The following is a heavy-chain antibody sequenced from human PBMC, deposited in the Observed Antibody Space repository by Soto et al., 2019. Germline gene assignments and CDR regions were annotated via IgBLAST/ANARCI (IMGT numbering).Heavy chain of an antibody. CDR1: GYTFTSYD. D-gene: IGHD3-10*01. V-gene: IGHV1-8*01. J-gene: IGHJ6*02. CDR2: MNPNSGNT. Sequence: QVQLVQSGAEVKKPGASVKVSCKASGYTFTSYDINWVRQDTGQGLEWMGWMNPNSGNTGYAQKFQGRVTMTSNTSISTAYMELSSRRSEDTAVYYCAGGMVRDYYCGMDVWGQGTTVTVSS. CDR3: AGGMVRDYYCGMDV.